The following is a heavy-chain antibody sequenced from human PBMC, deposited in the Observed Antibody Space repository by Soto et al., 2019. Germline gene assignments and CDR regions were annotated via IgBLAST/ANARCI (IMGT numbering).Heavy chain of an antibody. Sequence: GTLYLTCAVYFGSFSGYYWSGMRQPTGKGLEWIGEINHSGSTNYNPSLKSRVTISVDTSKNPFSLKLSSVTDADTAVYYCARGLAGPLDYWGPGILVTVYS. CDR3: ARGLAGPLDY. CDR1: FGSFSGYY. J-gene: IGHJ4*02. CDR2: INHSGST. V-gene: IGHV4-34*01.